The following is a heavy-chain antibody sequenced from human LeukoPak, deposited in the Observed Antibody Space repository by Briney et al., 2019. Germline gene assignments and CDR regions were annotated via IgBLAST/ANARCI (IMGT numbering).Heavy chain of an antibody. CDR2: VYYSGST. Sequence: SETLSLTCTVSGGSISYYYWSWIRQPPGKGLEWVGYVYYSGSTSYNPSLKRRVTISIDTSKHQFSLKLNSVTAADTAVYYCARHAYCGGDCFGGAFEIWGQGTMVTVSS. V-gene: IGHV4-59*08. CDR1: GGSISYYY. D-gene: IGHD2-21*02. CDR3: ARHAYCGGDCFGGAFEI. J-gene: IGHJ3*02.